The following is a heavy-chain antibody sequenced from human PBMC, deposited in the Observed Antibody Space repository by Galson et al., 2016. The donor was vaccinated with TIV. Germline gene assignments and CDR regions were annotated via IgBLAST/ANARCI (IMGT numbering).Heavy chain of an antibody. V-gene: IGHV3-11*01. CDR2: ISGSGITT. Sequence: SLRLSCAASGFTFSDYSMSWIRQAPGKGLGWISYISGSGITTYYADSVKGRFTISRDNAKNSLFLHMNSLRAEDTAVYYCATGLVPPAIDYWGQGNLLTVSS. J-gene: IGHJ4*02. CDR1: GFTFSDYS. D-gene: IGHD2-2*02. CDR3: ATGLVPPAIDY.